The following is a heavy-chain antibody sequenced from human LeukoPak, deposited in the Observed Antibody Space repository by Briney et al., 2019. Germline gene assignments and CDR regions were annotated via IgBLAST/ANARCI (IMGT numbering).Heavy chain of an antibody. V-gene: IGHV3-21*01. Sequence: GGSLRLSCAASGFTFSSYEMNWVRQAPGKGLEWVSSISSSSSYIYYADSVKGRFTISRDNAKNSLYLQMNSLRAEDTAVYYCASGAEDPYYDSSGYYQPWFTWGQGTMVTVSS. CDR1: GFTFSSYE. J-gene: IGHJ3*01. CDR3: ASGAEDPYYDSSGYYQPWFT. D-gene: IGHD3-22*01. CDR2: ISSSSSYI.